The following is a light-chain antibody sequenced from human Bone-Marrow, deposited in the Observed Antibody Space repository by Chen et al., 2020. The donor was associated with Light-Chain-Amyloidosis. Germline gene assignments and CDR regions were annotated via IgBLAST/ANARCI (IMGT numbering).Light chain of an antibody. J-gene: IGLJ1*01. CDR2: DIT. Sequence: QSALTQPDYVSGSPGQSITISCTGTSSDVGGDNHVTWYQQHPDNAPNLMIYDITTRPSCVPDRFSCSKSDNPASLTISGLQTDAEADYFCSSFTITTTLVFGSGTRVTVL. CDR3: SSFTITTTLV. V-gene: IGLV2-14*01. CDR1: SSDVGGDNH.